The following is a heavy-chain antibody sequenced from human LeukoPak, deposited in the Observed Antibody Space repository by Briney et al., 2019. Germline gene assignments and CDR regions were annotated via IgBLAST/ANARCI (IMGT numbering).Heavy chain of an antibody. Sequence: ASVKVSFKASEYTFTSYYMHWVRQAPGRGLEWMGIINPSGGSTSYAQKFQGRVTMTRDTSTNTVYMELSSLRSEDTAVYYCARERATRGLRFFDYWGQGTLVTVSS. CDR3: ARERATRGLRFFDY. CDR1: EYTFTSYY. CDR2: INPSGGST. J-gene: IGHJ4*02. V-gene: IGHV1-46*01. D-gene: IGHD5-12*01.